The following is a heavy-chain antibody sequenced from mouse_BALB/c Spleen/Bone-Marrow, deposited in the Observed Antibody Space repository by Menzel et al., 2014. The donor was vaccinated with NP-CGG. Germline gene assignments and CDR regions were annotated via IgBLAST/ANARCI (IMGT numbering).Heavy chain of an antibody. CDR1: GFNIKDTY. CDR2: IDPANGNA. J-gene: IGHJ2*01. D-gene: IGHD2-14*01. V-gene: IGHV14-3*02. CDR3: ARYRLGTYFDF. Sequence: EVQRVESGAELVKPGASVKLSCTASGFNIKDTYMHWVKQRPEQGLEWIGRIDPANGNAKYDPKFQGKATITADTSSNTAYLQLSSLTSEDTAVYYCARYRLGTYFDFRGQGTTLTVSS.